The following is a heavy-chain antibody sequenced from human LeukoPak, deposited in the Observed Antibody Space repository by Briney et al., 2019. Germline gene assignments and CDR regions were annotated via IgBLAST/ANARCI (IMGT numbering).Heavy chain of an antibody. D-gene: IGHD4-23*01. CDR1: GFTFSSYS. Sequence: PGGSLRLSCAASGFTFSSYSMNWVRQAPGKGLEWVSSISSSSSYIYYADSVKGRFTISRDNAKNSLYLQMNSLRAEDTAVYYCARDPRGPVVTRYWGQGTLVTVSS. CDR2: ISSSSSYI. V-gene: IGHV3-21*01. J-gene: IGHJ4*02. CDR3: ARDPRGPVVTRY.